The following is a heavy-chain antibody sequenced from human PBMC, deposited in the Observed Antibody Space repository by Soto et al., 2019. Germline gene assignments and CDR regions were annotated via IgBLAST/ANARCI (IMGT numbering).Heavy chain of an antibody. J-gene: IGHJ4*02. V-gene: IGHV3-23*01. CDR1: GFTFSSYA. CDR2: ISGSGGST. CDR3: AKASHKVPNWNPHLFDY. D-gene: IGHD1-20*01. Sequence: GGSLRLSCAASGFTFSSYAMSWVRQAPGKGLEWVSAISGSGGSTYYADSVKGRFTISRDNSKNTLYLQMNSLRAEDTAVYYCAKASHKVPNWNPHLFDYWGQGTLVTVSS.